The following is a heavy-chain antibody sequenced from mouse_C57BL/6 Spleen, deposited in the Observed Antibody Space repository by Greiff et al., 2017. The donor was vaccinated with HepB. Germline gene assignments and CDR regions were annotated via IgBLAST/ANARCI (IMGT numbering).Heavy chain of an antibody. V-gene: IGHV1-55*01. CDR2: IYPGSGST. Sequence: VQLQQPGAELVKPGASVKMSCKASGYTFTSYWITWVKQRPGQGLEWIGDIYPGSGSTNYNEKFKSKATLTVDTSSSTAYMQLSSLTSEDSAVYDCARGGITTVVGAMDYWGQGTSVTVSS. D-gene: IGHD1-1*01. CDR3: ARGGITTVVGAMDY. CDR1: GYTFTSYW. J-gene: IGHJ4*01.